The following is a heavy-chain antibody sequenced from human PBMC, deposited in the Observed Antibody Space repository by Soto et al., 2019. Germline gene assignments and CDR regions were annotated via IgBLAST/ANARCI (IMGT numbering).Heavy chain of an antibody. CDR3: AKRGYCISPSCYGGWIDP. CDR2: ISYDGSNK. V-gene: IGHV3-30*18. D-gene: IGHD2-2*01. J-gene: IGHJ5*02. Sequence: QVQLVESGGGVVQPGRSLRLSCAASGFTFSSYGMHWVRQAPGKGLEWVAVISYDGSNKYYADSVKGRFTISRDNSKNSVYLLMNSLRAEATAVYYCAKRGYCISPSCYGGWIDPWGQGTLVTVSS. CDR1: GFTFSSYG.